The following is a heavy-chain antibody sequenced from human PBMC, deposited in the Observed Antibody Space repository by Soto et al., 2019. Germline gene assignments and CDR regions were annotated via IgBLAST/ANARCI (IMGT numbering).Heavy chain of an antibody. Sequence: GGSLRLSCAASGFTFSSYAMSWVRQAPGKGLEWVSAISGSGGSTYYADSVKGRFTISRDNSKNTLYLQMNSLRAEDTAVYYCARDPNEKCGGDCIWWFDPWGQGTLVTVSS. D-gene: IGHD2-21*02. J-gene: IGHJ5*02. CDR3: ARDPNEKCGGDCIWWFDP. CDR1: GFTFSSYA. CDR2: ISGSGGST. V-gene: IGHV3-23*01.